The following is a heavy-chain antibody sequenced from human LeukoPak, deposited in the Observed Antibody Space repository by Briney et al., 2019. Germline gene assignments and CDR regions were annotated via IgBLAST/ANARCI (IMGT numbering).Heavy chain of an antibody. J-gene: IGHJ5*02. CDR3: AKEGPEQWPGGGNWFDP. CDR1: GFTFSSYA. V-gene: IGHV3-30-3*01. Sequence: PGGSLRLSCAASGFTFSSYAMHWVRQAPGKGLEWVAVISYDGSNKYYADSVKGRFTISRDNSKNTLYLQMNSLRAEDTAVYYCAKEGPEQWPGGGNWFDPWGQGTLVTVSS. CDR2: ISYDGSNK. D-gene: IGHD6-19*01.